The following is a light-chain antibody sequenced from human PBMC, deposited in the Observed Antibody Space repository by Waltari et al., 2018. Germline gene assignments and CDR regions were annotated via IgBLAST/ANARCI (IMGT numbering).Light chain of an antibody. V-gene: IGKV1-5*03. CDR2: KAS. CDR1: QSVSSW. J-gene: IGKJ2*01. Sequence: DIKMTQSPSTLSASVGDRVPITCRASQSVSSWLAWYQQKPGKAPKLLIYKASTLETGVPSRFSGSGSGTEFTLTISSLQPDDFATYYCQQYNGYSPMYTFGQGTKLEI. CDR3: QQYNGYSPMYT.